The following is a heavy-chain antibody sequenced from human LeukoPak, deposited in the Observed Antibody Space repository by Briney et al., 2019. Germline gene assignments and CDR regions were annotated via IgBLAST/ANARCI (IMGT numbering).Heavy chain of an antibody. CDR3: ARVMSIAAAGSNWFDP. CDR2: MNPNSGNT. Sequence: ASVKVSCKASGYTFTSYDINWVRQATGQGLEWMGWMNPNSGNTGYAQKFQGRVTMTRNTSISTAYMELSSLISEDTAVYYCARVMSIAAAGSNWFDPWGQGTLVTVSS. CDR1: GYTFTSYD. V-gene: IGHV1-8*01. J-gene: IGHJ5*02. D-gene: IGHD6-13*01.